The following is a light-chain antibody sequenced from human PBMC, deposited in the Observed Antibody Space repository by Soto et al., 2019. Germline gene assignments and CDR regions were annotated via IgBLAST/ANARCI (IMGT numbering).Light chain of an antibody. Sequence: HSALTQPSSVSGSPGQSITISCTGTGSDVGGYNYVSWYQHHPGKAPKLMIYEVADRPSGVSSRFSGSKSGNTASLTISGLQAEDEADYYCSSYTRTNSYVFGTGTKVTVL. CDR3: SSYTRTNSYV. J-gene: IGLJ1*01. CDR2: EVA. V-gene: IGLV2-14*01. CDR1: GSDVGGYNY.